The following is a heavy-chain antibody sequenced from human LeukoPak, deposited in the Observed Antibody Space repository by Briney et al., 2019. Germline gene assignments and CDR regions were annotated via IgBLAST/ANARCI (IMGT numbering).Heavy chain of an antibody. CDR1: GYTFTGYY. J-gene: IGHJ4*02. D-gene: IGHD3-22*01. CDR3: ARDHPTGDSNGYYPRYYLDY. Sequence: GASVKVSCKASGYTFTGYYMHWVRQAPGQGLEWMGIINPSGGSTSYAQKFQGRVTMTRDTSTSTVYMELSTLRSEDTAVYYCARDHPTGDSNGYYPRYYLDYWGQGTLVTVSS. V-gene: IGHV1-46*01. CDR2: INPSGGST.